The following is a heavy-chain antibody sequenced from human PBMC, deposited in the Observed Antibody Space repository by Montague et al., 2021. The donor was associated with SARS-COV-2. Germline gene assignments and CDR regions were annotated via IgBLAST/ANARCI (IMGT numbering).Heavy chain of an antibody. J-gene: IGHJ2*01. D-gene: IGHD3-16*01. V-gene: IGHV4-59*11. Sequence: SETLSLTCSVSGGSISGHYWSWIRQPPGKGLEWIGNFDHSGDTKYNPSLMSRATITVDTSTNQFALRLHSVTAADTAVYYCAREFRIELWQTNWYFGLWGRGTLVTVSS. CDR1: GGSISGHY. CDR2: FDHSGDT. CDR3: AREFRIELWQTNWYFGL.